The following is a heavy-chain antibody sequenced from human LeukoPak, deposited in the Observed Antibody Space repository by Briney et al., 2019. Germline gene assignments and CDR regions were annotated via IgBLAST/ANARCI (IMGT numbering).Heavy chain of an antibody. J-gene: IGHJ4*02. V-gene: IGHV4-38-2*01. Sequence: SETLSLTCAVSGYSINNAHYWAWIRQPPGKGLEWIGNISQSGIASYNPSLKGRVTISLDTSKNHFSLNLRSVTAADTAVYFCARASVEHSIVAGDYFDYWGQGTLVTVSS. CDR1: GYSINNAHY. CDR3: ARASVEHSIVAGDYFDY. D-gene: IGHD2-15*01. CDR2: ISQSGIA.